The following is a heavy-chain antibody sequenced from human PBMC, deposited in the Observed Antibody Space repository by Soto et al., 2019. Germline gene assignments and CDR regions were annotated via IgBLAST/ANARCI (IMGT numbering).Heavy chain of an antibody. V-gene: IGHV4-31*03. D-gene: IGHD3-10*01. J-gene: IGHJ4*02. Sequence: TLSLTCPFSGGPLRRGGFYWSWIRQHPGKGLEWIGYIYYSGSTYYNPSLKSRVTISVDTSKNQFSLKLSSVTAADTAVYYCAREGRGYYGSGSYYTLDYWGQGTLVTVSS. CDR3: AREGRGYYGSGSYYTLDY. CDR2: IYYSGST. CDR1: GGPLRRGGFY.